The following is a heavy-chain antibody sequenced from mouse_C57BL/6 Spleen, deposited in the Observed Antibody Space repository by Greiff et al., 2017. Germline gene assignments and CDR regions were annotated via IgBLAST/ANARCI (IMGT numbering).Heavy chain of an antibody. CDR3: TREGDYCSGLDY. D-gene: IGHD1-1*01. CDR1: GYTFSSYA. J-gene: IGHJ2*01. CDR2: IISGGACI. Sequence: EVKLVESGDGLVKPGGSLKLSCAASGYTFSSYAMSWVRQTPEQRLEWVAYIISGGACIYYTDTLKGRFTISRDNARNTLYMQMSSLKSEDTAMYYCTREGDYCSGLDYWGQGTTLTVSS. V-gene: IGHV5-9-1*02.